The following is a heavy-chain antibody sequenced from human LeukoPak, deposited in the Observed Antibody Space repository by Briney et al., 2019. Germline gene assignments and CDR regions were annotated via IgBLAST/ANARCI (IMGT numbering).Heavy chain of an antibody. V-gene: IGHV3-33*08. CDR1: GFTLRTDI. CDR3: ARDQGTYYYDSDGYSDLDY. Sequence: PGESLTLSCAVSGFTLRTDIMNWVRQAPGKGMEWVAVIWYDGSNKLHADSVKGRFTISRDNSKNTLYLQMNSLRAGDTAVYYCARDQGTYYYDSDGYSDLDYWGQGTLVTVYS. CDR2: IWYDGSNK. D-gene: IGHD3-22*01. J-gene: IGHJ4*01.